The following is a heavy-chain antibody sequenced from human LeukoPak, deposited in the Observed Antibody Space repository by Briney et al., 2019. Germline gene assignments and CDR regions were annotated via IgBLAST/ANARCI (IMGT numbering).Heavy chain of an antibody. D-gene: IGHD3-22*01. CDR1: GFTFSGYL. J-gene: IGHJ4*02. CDR2: INQDGSEK. V-gene: IGHV3-7*01. Sequence: GGSLRLSCAASGFTFSGYLMNWVRQAPGKGLEWVANINQDGSEKYYVDSVKGRFTISRDNAKNSLYLQMNSVRAGEKAVYYCARGGWLPDYWGQGTLVTVSS. CDR3: ARGGWLPDY.